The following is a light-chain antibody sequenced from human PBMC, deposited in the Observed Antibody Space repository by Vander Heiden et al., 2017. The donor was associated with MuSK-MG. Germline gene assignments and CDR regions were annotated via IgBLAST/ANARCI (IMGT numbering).Light chain of an antibody. Sequence: EIVLTQPPATLPLSPGERATLSCRASQSVSSYLAWYQQKPGQAPRLLIYDASSRATGIPARFSGSGSGTDFTLTISSLEPEDFAIYYCQQRSNGPPIFTFGHGTRVDIK. CDR1: QSVSSY. J-gene: IGKJ3*01. CDR3: QQRSNGPPIFT. CDR2: DAS. V-gene: IGKV3-11*01.